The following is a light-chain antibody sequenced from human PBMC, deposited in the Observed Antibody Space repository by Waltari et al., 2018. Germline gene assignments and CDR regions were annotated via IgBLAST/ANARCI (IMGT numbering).Light chain of an antibody. V-gene: IGLV3-25*03. CDR1: ALPKQY. CDR2: RDT. J-gene: IGLJ1*01. CDR3: QSADTSGAYV. Sequence: SYELSQPPSVSVSPGQTATITCSGDALPKQYAYWYQQRPGQAPVLMISRDTERPSGVPERISGSTSGTTVSWTITGVQAEDEADYYCQSADTSGAYVFGPGTRVTVL.